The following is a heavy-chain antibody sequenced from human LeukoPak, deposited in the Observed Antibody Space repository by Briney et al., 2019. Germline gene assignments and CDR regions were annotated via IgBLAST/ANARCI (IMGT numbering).Heavy chain of an antibody. J-gene: IGHJ4*02. D-gene: IGHD3-22*01. Sequence: ASVKVSCKASGYTFTSYGISWVRQAPGQGLEWMGWISAYNGNTNHAQKLQGRVTMTTDTSTSTAYMELRSLRSDDTAVYYCARSGLTYYYDSSGYHSGYWGQGTLVTVSS. V-gene: IGHV1-18*01. CDR1: GYTFTSYG. CDR3: ARSGLTYYYDSSGYHSGY. CDR2: ISAYNGNT.